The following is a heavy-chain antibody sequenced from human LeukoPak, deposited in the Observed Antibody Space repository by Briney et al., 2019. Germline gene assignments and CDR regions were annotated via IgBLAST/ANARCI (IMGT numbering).Heavy chain of an antibody. D-gene: IGHD3-10*01. CDR2: INHSGST. Sequence: KSSETLSPTCAVYGGSFSGYYWSWIRQPPGKGLEWIGEINHSGSTNYNPSLKSRVTLSVDTSKNQFSLKLSSVTAADTAVYYCARAPYYYGSGTVNAFDIWGQGTMVTVSS. J-gene: IGHJ3*02. CDR1: GGSFSGYY. V-gene: IGHV4-34*01. CDR3: ARAPYYYGSGTVNAFDI.